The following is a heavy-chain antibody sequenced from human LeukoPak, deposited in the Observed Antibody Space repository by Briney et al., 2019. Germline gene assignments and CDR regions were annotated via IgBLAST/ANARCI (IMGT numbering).Heavy chain of an antibody. CDR3: ARDWKTGRRAFDI. D-gene: IGHD1-1*01. J-gene: IGHJ3*02. Sequence: ASVKVSCKASVYTFTSYGIRWVRQAPGQGLEWMGWISAYNGNTNYAQKLQGRVTMTTDTSTSTAYMELRSLRSDDTAVYYCARDWKTGRRAFDIWGQGTMVTVSS. CDR2: ISAYNGNT. V-gene: IGHV1-18*01. CDR1: VYTFTSYG.